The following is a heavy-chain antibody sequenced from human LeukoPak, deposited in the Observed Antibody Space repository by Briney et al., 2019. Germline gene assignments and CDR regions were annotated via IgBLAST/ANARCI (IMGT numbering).Heavy chain of an antibody. Sequence: ASVKVSCKASGYTFTGYYVHWVRQAPGQGLEWMGRINPNSGGTNYAQKFQGRVTITRNTSISTAYMEPSSLRSEDTAVYYCARGYCSSTSCYSGGWFDPWGQGTLVTVSS. V-gene: IGHV1-2*06. CDR1: GYTFTGYY. CDR2: INPNSGGT. J-gene: IGHJ5*02. CDR3: ARGYCSSTSCYSGGWFDP. D-gene: IGHD2-2*01.